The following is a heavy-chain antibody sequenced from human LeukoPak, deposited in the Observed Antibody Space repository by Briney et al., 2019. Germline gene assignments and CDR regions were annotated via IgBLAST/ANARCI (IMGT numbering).Heavy chain of an antibody. CDR3: ARGIIGYYFDY. CDR1: GYTFTIYG. J-gene: IGHJ4*02. V-gene: IGHV1-18*01. D-gene: IGHD2-15*01. CDR2: ISAYGNT. Sequence: PMASVKVSCKTSGYTFTIYGISWVRQAPGQGLEWMGLISAYGNTNYAQNLQGRVTMTTDTSTSTAYMELRSLRPDDTAVYYCARGIIGYYFDYWGQGTLVTVSS.